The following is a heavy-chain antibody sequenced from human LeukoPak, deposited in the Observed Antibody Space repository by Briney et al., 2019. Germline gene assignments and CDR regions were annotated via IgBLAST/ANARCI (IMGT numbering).Heavy chain of an antibody. CDR3: ARVYYYDTSGYFFAN. D-gene: IGHD3-22*01. CDR2: IYYSGST. J-gene: IGHJ4*02. V-gene: IGHV4-59*01. Sequence: PSETLSLTCTVSGGSISSYFWSWIRQPPGKGLEWIGYIYYSGSTNYNPSLKSRVTISLDTSKNQLSLKLRSVTAADTAVYYCARVYYYDTSGYFFANWGQGTLVTVSS. CDR1: GGSISSYF.